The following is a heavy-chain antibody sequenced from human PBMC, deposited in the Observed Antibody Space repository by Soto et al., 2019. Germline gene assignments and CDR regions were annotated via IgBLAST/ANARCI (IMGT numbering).Heavy chain of an antibody. V-gene: IGHV4-31*03. D-gene: IGHD3-10*01. CDR3: ARGSSYGGPFDY. Sequence: SETLSLTCTVSGGSISSGGYYWSWIRQHPGKGPEWIGYIYYSGSTYYNPSLKSRVTISVDTSKNQFSLKLSSVTAADTAVYYCARGSSYGGPFDYWGQGTLVTVS. CDR2: IYYSGST. CDR1: GGSISSGGYY. J-gene: IGHJ4*02.